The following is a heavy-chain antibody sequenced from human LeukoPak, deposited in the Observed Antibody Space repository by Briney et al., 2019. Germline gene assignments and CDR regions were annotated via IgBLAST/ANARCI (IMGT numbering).Heavy chain of an antibody. CDR2: ISYDGGNK. CDR3: AKDVGKWESLHFFDY. V-gene: IGHV3-30*18. J-gene: IGHJ4*02. CDR1: GLIFGSYG. D-gene: IGHD1-26*01. Sequence: GGSLRLSCAASGLIFGSYGMHWVRQAPGKGLEWVAVISYDGGNKYYGDSVKGRLTISRDNSRNTLYLQMNSLRGDDTAVYYCAKDVGKWESLHFFDYWGQGTLVTVSS.